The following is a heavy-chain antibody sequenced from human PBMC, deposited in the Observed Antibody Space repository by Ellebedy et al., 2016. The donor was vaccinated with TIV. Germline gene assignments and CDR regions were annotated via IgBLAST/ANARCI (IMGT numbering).Heavy chain of an antibody. Sequence: MPSETLSLTCTVSSGSISSDYWSWLRQPPGEGLEWIGYIYYSGATNYNPTLRSRVTISLDSSKSQFSLKVSSVTAADTAVYYCAKGAGWYNYWGRGTLVTVSS. CDR1: SGSISSDY. J-gene: IGHJ4*02. CDR2: IYYSGAT. V-gene: IGHV4-59*01. CDR3: AKGAGWYNY. D-gene: IGHD6-19*01.